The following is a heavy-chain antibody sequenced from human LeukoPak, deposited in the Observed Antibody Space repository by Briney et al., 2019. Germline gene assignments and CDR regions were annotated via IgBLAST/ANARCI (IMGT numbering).Heavy chain of an antibody. Sequence: ASVKVSCKASGYTFTGYYMHWVRQAPGQGLEWVGWINPNSDGTNYAQKFQGRVTMTRDTSISTAYMELSRLRSDDTAVYYCARDRAGYYGSGSYYNVYYYYYGMDVWGQGTTVTVSS. CDR2: INPNSDGT. D-gene: IGHD3-10*01. CDR3: ARDRAGYYGSGSYYNVYYYYYGMDV. J-gene: IGHJ6*02. CDR1: GYTFTGYY. V-gene: IGHV1-2*02.